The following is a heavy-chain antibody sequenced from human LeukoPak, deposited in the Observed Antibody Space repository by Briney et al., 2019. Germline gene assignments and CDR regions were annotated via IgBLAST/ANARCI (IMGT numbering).Heavy chain of an antibody. V-gene: IGHV3-30*03. J-gene: IGHJ5*02. CDR1: GLNFGYYG. CDR2: MSHDSSDE. D-gene: IGHD3-9*01. CDR3: ARERHFDWLFGFGP. Sequence: PGGSLRLSCAASGLNFGYYGMHWVRQAPGKGLEWVAIMSHDSSDEFYADSVKGRFTISRDNSRNTLYLQMNTLRPDDTALYYCARERHFDWLFGFGPWGQGTVVTVSS.